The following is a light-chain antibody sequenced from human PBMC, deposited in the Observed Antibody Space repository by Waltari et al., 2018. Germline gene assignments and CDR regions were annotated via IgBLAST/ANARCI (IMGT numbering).Light chain of an antibody. CDR2: DES. V-gene: IGKV3-11*01. Sequence: EVVFTQSPATLSLSPGEGAPLSCRASPSLSGYLAGYQQKPGQAPRLLIYDESKRATGIPARFSGSGSGTDFTLTISSLEPEDFAIYYCQQSRPWPPGLTFGPGTKVDIK. J-gene: IGKJ3*01. CDR3: QQSRPWPPGLT. CDR1: PSLSGY.